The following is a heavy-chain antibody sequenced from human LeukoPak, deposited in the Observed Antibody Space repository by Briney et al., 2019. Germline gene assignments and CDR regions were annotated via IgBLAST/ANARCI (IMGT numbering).Heavy chain of an antibody. V-gene: IGHV4-59*12. CDR1: GGSISSYY. CDR3: ARGDCSSTSCSPHMDV. D-gene: IGHD2-2*01. J-gene: IGHJ6*03. Sequence: SETLSLTCTVSGGSISSYYWSWIRQPPGKGLEWIGYIYYSGSTNYNPSLKSRVTISVDTSKNQFSLKLSSVTAADTAVYYCARGDCSSTSCSPHMDVWGKGTTVTVSS. CDR2: IYYSGST.